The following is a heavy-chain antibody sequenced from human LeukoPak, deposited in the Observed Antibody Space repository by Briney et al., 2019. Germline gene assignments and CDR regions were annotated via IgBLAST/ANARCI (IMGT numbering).Heavy chain of an antibody. CDR2: INPSGGST. J-gene: IGHJ5*02. Sequence: ASVKVSCKASGYTFTSYYMHWVRQAPGQGLEWMGIINPSGGSTSYAQKFQGRVTMTRDTSTSTVYMELSSLRSEDTAVYYCARRYFDWLGLDNWFDLWGQGTLVTVSS. D-gene: IGHD3-9*01. V-gene: IGHV1-46*01. CDR1: GYTFTSYY. CDR3: ARRYFDWLGLDNWFDL.